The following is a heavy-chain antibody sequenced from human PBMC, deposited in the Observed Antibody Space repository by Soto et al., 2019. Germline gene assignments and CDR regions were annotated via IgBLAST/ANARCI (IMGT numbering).Heavy chain of an antibody. Sequence: EVQLLESGGGLVQAGGSLRLSCAASGFTFSNYAMSWVRQAPGKGLEWVSAISDSGGSTYYAESVKGRLTISRDNSKNTVYWPLNSLRAESRAVYYCAMVGVAPGYYFDYWGQGTLVTVSS. CDR2: ISDSGGST. D-gene: IGHD1-26*01. CDR1: GFTFSNYA. CDR3: AMVGVAPGYYFDY. J-gene: IGHJ4*02. V-gene: IGHV3-23*01.